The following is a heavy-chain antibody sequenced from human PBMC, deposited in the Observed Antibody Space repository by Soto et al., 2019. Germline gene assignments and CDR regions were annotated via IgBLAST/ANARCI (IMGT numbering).Heavy chain of an antibody. Sequence: PGGSLRLSCAASGFTFSSYAMSWVRQAPGKGLEWVSAISGSGGSTYYADSVKGRFTISRDNSKNTLYLQMNSLRAEDTAVYYCARDQASPNPYSSGYGSYFDYWGQGTLVTVSS. CDR2: ISGSGGST. CDR3: ARDQASPNPYSSGYGSYFDY. J-gene: IGHJ4*02. V-gene: IGHV3-23*01. CDR1: GFTFSSYA. D-gene: IGHD3-22*01.